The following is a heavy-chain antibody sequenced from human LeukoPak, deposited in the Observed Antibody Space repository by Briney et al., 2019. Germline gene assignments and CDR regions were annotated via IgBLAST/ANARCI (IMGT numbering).Heavy chain of an antibody. CDR2: INAGNGNT. V-gene: IGHV1-3*01. CDR1: GYTFTSYA. D-gene: IGHD6-19*01. Sequence: ASVKVSCKASGYTFTSYAMHWVRQAPGQRLEWMGWINAGNGNTKYSQKFQGRVTITRDTSASTAYMELSSLRSEDTAVYYCARASPSSGCLDYWGQGTLVTVSS. CDR3: ARASPSSGCLDY. J-gene: IGHJ4*02.